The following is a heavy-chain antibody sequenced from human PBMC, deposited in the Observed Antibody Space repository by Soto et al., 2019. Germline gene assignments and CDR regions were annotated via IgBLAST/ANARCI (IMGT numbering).Heavy chain of an antibody. D-gene: IGHD4-17*01. V-gene: IGHV3-23*01. J-gene: IGHJ6*02. CDR2: ISGSGGST. CDR1: GFTFSSYA. CDR3: ARSPRCLGYYYYGMDF. Sequence: GGSLRLSCAASGFTFSSYAMSWVRQAPGKGLEWVSAISGSGGSTYYADSVKGRFTISRDNSKNTLYLQMNSLRAEDTAVYYCARSPRCLGYYYYGMDFWGQGTTDTVSS.